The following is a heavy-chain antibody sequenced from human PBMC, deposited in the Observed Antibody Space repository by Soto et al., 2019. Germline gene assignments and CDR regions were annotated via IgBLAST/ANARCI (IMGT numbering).Heavy chain of an antibody. CDR2: VFYTGVT. CDR3: ASSQKGYNWNYFDH. V-gene: IGHV4-39*01. Sequence: LSLTCAVSGGSISGSYYYWGWLRQSPGRGPEWMGSVFYTGVTSYNPSLESRVSVSVDTSXXXFXXXVXAXXAAXTAVYYCASSQKGYNWNYFDHWGQGALVTVSS. CDR1: GGSISGSYYY. J-gene: IGHJ4*02. D-gene: IGHD1-20*01.